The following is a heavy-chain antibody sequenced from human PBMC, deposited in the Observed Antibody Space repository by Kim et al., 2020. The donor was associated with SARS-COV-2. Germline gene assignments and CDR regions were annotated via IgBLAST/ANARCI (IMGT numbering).Heavy chain of an antibody. Sequence: SETLSLTCSVSGGSINSSSHYWGWIRQPPGKGLEWVGSIFYRGSTYYNPSRRSRVTISVDTSKNQFSLKLSSVTAADTAVYFCARQPSLGGYFDYWGQGTLVTVSS. CDR3: ARQPSLGGYFDY. CDR1: GGSINSSSHY. D-gene: IGHD3-16*01. CDR2: IFYRGST. J-gene: IGHJ4*02. V-gene: IGHV4-39*01.